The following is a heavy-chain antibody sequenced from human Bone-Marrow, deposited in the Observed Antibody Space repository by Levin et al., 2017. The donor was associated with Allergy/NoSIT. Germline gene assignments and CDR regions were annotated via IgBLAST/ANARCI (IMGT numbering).Heavy chain of an antibody. CDR3: AKTYSSGALNPGDY. CDR2: ISYDGSNK. D-gene: IGHD2-15*01. J-gene: IGHJ4*02. Sequence: PGGSLRLSCAASGFTFSSYGMHWVRQAPGKGLEWVAVISYDGSNKYYADSVKGRFTISRDNSKNTLYLQMNSLTADDMAIYYCAKTYSSGALNPGDYWGQGTLVTVSS. V-gene: IGHV3-30*18. CDR1: GFTFSSYG.